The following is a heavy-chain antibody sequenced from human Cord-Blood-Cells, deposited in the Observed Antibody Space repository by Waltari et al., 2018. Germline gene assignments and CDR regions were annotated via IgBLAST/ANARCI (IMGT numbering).Heavy chain of an antibody. V-gene: IGHV3-23*01. CDR3: SNSRAAGIFDY. CDR2: ISGSGGST. Sequence: EVQLLESGGGLVQPGGSLRLSCAASGFTFSSYAMSWVRQAPGKGLEWVSAISGSGGSTHYADSGQGRFSNCRDDSNKWLYLEMNSLRADDTAVYYCSNSRAAGIFDYWGQGTLVTVSS. D-gene: IGHD1-1*01. J-gene: IGHJ4*02. CDR1: GFTFSSYA.